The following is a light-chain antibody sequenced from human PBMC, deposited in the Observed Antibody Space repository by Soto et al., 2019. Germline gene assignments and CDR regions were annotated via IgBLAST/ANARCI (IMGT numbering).Light chain of an antibody. CDR2: SAS. Sequence: DIQMTQSPSSLSASVGDRVTISCRASQSISTYLNWYQQKPGKAPKFLIYSASSLQSGVPSRFSGSGSGTVFTLTISSLQPEDFATYYCQQSYSTPCTFGQGTKLEIK. CDR1: QSISTY. CDR3: QQSYSTPCT. J-gene: IGKJ2*02. V-gene: IGKV1-39*01.